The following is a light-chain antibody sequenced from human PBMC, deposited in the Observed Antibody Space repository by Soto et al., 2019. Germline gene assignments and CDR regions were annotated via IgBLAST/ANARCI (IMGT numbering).Light chain of an antibody. CDR1: QSVSNN. CDR2: GAS. CDR3: QQYNMWPLT. Sequence: EIVLTQYPGTLSLSPGERATLSCRASQSVSNNYLAWYQQKPGQAPRLLIYGASTRATGIPARFSGSGSGTEFTLTISSLQSEDFALYYCQQYNMWPLTFGQRTKVDIK. J-gene: IGKJ1*01. V-gene: IGKV3-15*01.